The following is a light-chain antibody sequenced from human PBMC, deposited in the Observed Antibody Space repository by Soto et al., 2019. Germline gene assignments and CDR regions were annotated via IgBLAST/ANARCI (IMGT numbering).Light chain of an antibody. J-gene: IGKJ4*01. CDR3: KQPNNWPPLN. V-gene: IGKV3-15*01. CDR2: GAS. CDR1: QSVSSN. Sequence: EIVMTQSPATLSVSPGERATLSCRASQSVSSNLAWYQQKPGQAPSLLIYGASTRATGIPARFRGSVSGAGFPLTNSGLHFEVFAIFSCKQPNNWPPLNFGGGAKVDIK.